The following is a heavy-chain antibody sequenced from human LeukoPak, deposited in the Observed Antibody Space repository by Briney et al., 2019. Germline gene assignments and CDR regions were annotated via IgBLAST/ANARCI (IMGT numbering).Heavy chain of an antibody. Sequence: GGSLRLSCAAFGFPLSSYAMSWVRQAPGKGLEWVSSISSSSYIYYADSVKGRFTISRDNAKNSLYLQMNSLSAEDTAVYYCASGTLWLVYWGQGTLVTVSS. D-gene: IGHD3-10*01. V-gene: IGHV3-21*01. CDR3: ASGTLWLVY. CDR2: ISSSSYI. J-gene: IGHJ4*02. CDR1: GFPLSSYA.